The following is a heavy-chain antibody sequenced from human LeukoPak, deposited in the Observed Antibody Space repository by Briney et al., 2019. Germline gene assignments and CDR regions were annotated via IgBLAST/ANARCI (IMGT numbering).Heavy chain of an antibody. Sequence: PVKVSCKASGGTFSSYAISWVRQPPGQGLEWMGGIIPIFGTANYAQKFQGRVTITADESTRTAYMELSSLRSEDTAVYYCAIRYIAAAGTENYGMDVWGQGTTVTVSS. J-gene: IGHJ6*02. D-gene: IGHD6-13*01. CDR1: GGTFSSYA. CDR2: IIPIFGTA. CDR3: AIRYIAAAGTENYGMDV. V-gene: IGHV1-69*13.